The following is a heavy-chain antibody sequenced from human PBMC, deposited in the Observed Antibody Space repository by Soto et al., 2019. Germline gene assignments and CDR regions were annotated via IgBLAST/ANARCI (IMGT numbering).Heavy chain of an antibody. J-gene: IGHJ6*02. CDR1: GFTFSSYA. V-gene: IGHV3-30-3*01. CDR2: ISYDGSNK. D-gene: IGHD6-6*01. CDR3: QGESVYSSSSLRYYYDGMDV. Sequence: QVQLVESGGGVVQPGRSLRLSCAASGFTFSSYAMHWVRQAPGKGLEWVAVISYDGSNKYYADSVKGRFTISRDNSQNTLYLQMNSLRAEDTALYYCQGESVYSSSSLRYYYDGMDVWGQGTTVTVSS.